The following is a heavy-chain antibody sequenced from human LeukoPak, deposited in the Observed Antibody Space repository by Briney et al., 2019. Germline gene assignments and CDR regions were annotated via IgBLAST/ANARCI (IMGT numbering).Heavy chain of an antibody. J-gene: IGHJ3*02. Sequence: GGSLRLSCAASGFTVSSNYMSWVRQAPGKGLEGVSVIYSGGSTYYSDSVRGRFTISRDNSKNTLYLQMNSLRAEDTAVYYCARETGTSENAFDIWGQGTMVTVSS. CDR3: ARETGTSENAFDI. CDR1: GFTVSSNY. D-gene: IGHD1-1*01. CDR2: IYSGGST. V-gene: IGHV3-53*01.